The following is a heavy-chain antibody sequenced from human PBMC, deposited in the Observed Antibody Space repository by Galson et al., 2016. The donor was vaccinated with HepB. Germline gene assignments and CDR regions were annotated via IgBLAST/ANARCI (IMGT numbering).Heavy chain of an antibody. CDR1: GGSIFSSGHY. Sequence: LSLTCTFSGGSIFSSGHYWSWIRQHPGKGLEWIGRVYYSGYTYSNPSLKSRVTISVDTSRNQFSLKVTSVTAADTAVYYCAREITMVQGVENERWFDLWGQGTLVTVSS. J-gene: IGHJ5*02. D-gene: IGHD3-10*01. V-gene: IGHV4-31*03. CDR2: VYYSGYT. CDR3: AREITMVQGVENERWFDL.